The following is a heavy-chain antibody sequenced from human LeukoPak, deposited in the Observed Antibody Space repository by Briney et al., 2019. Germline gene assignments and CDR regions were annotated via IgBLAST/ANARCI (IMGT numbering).Heavy chain of an antibody. V-gene: IGHV3-30-3*01. D-gene: IGHD3-22*01. Sequence: GGSLRLSCAASGFTFSSYAMHWVRQAPGKGLEWVAVISYDGSNKYYADSVKGRFTLSRDNSKNTLYLQMNSLRAEDTAVYYCARSDSSGYYYLYYFDYWGQGTLVTVSS. CDR3: ARSDSSGYYYLYYFDY. CDR2: ISYDGSNK. CDR1: GFTFSSYA. J-gene: IGHJ4*02.